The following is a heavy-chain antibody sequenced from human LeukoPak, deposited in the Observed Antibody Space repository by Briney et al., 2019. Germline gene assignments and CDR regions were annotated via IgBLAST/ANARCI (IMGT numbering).Heavy chain of an antibody. CDR1: GFTFTGYA. J-gene: IGHJ6*02. Sequence: GGSLRLSCAASGFTFTGYALSWVRQAPGKGLEWVSDLIGSGGSTYYAHSVRGRVTISRDNTKNTLYLQMNSLRAEDTAVYYCAKANIVVVPAAIRGAYYYYYYGMDVWGQGTTVTVSS. CDR2: LIGSGGST. D-gene: IGHD2-2*02. V-gene: IGHV3-23*01. CDR3: AKANIVVVPAAIRGAYYYYYYGMDV.